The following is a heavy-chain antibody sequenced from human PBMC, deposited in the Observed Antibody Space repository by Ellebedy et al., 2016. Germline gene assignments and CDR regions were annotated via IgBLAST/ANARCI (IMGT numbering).Heavy chain of an antibody. J-gene: IGHJ4*02. Sequence: SETLSLTXTVSGGSISSYYWNWIRQPAGKGLEWIGRIYTSGSTNYNPSLKNRVTMSVDTSKNQFSLKLSSVTAADTAVYYCARDKAGTASYDYWGQGTLVTVSS. V-gene: IGHV4-4*07. D-gene: IGHD1-7*01. CDR3: ARDKAGTASYDY. CDR1: GGSISSYY. CDR2: IYTSGST.